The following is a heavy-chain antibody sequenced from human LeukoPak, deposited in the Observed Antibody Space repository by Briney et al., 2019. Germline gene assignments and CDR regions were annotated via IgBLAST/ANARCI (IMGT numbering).Heavy chain of an antibody. V-gene: IGHV3-21*04. D-gene: IGHD3-10*01. CDR2: ISSGSSYI. CDR3: AKSRSYTVRDAFEI. Sequence: GGSLRLSCVVSGFTFSRYSMNWVRQAPGKGLQWVSSISSGSSYIYYADSVKGRFTISRDNAKNSLYLLMNSLRAEDTAVYYCAKSRSYTVRDAFEIWGQGTKVTVSS. J-gene: IGHJ3*02. CDR1: GFTFSRYS.